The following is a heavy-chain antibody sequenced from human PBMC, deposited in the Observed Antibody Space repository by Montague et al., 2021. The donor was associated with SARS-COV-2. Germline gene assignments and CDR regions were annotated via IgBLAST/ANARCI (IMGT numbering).Heavy chain of an antibody. CDR1: GGSISSNNYY. D-gene: IGHD5-12*01. V-gene: IGHV4-39*02. CDR2: IYDSGST. Sequence: SETLSLTCTVSGGSISSNNYYWDWIRQPPGKGLEWIGSIYDSGSTYYNPSLKSRVTISVDTSKSHFSLKLNSATAADTAVYYCARRGRKLLPVATTIGGFDIWGQGTMVTVSS. J-gene: IGHJ3*02. CDR3: ARRGRKLLPVATTIGGFDI.